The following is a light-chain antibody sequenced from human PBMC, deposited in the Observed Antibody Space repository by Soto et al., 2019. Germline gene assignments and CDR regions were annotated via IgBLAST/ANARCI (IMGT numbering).Light chain of an antibody. J-gene: IGKJ5*01. CDR2: GAS. CDR1: QSVSSN. Sequence: EVMMSKSPATLSVTQGERATLSCRASQSVSSNLAWYQQKPGQAPRLLIYGASTRATGIPARFSGSGSGTEFTLTISSLQSEDFAVYYCQQYNNWPPITFGQGTRLEI. V-gene: IGKV3-15*01. CDR3: QQYNNWPPIT.